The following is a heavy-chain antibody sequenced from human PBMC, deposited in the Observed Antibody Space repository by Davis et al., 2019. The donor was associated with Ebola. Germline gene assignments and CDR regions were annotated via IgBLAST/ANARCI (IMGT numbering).Heavy chain of an antibody. D-gene: IGHD2-21*01. Sequence: PGGFLRLSCAASGFTFSSYAMSWIRQAPGKGLEWVSAISGSGGSTYYADSVKGRFTISRDNSKNTLYLQMNSLRAEDTAVYYCAKDNELVVIAIPGFEYWGQGTLVTVSS. V-gene: IGHV3-23*01. CDR1: GFTFSSYA. CDR2: ISGSGGST. CDR3: AKDNELVVIAIPGFEY. J-gene: IGHJ4*02.